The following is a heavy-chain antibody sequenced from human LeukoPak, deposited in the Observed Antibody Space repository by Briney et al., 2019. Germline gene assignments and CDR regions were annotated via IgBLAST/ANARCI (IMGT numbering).Heavy chain of an antibody. V-gene: IGHV1-46*01. J-gene: IGHJ5*02. CDR2: INPSGGST. CDR1: GYTFTSYY. D-gene: IGHD2-15*01. CDR3: AREAAVVVAATRANWFDT. Sequence: GASVKLSCKASGYTFTSYYMHWVRQPPGQGLEWMGIINPSGGSTSYAQKLQRRVTMTRDTSTSTVYMELSSLRSEDTAVYYCAREAAVVVAATRANWFDTSGQGTLVTVSS.